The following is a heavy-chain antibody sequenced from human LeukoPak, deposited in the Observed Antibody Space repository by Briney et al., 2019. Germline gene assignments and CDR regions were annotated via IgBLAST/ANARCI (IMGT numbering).Heavy chain of an antibody. CDR1: GGSFSGYY. D-gene: IGHD2-21*01. CDR2: IYYSGST. J-gene: IGHJ4*02. CDR3: ASMYSYYFDY. V-gene: IGHV4-34*01. Sequence: NPSETLSLTCAVYGGSFSGYYWSWIRQPPGKGLEWIGSIYYSGSTYYNPSLKSRVTISVDTSKNQFSLKLSSVTAADTAVYYCASMYSYYFDYWGQGTLVTVSS.